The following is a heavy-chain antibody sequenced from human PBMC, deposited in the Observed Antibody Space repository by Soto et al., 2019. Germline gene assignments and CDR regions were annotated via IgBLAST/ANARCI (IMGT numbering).Heavy chain of an antibody. CDR3: AKGFIRDCGGDCTVDT. CDR1: GFTFSSYT. D-gene: IGHD2-21*02. J-gene: IGHJ5*02. Sequence: GGSLRLSCAASGFTFSSYTMSWVRQAPGKGLEWVSGISATGGSTYYADSVKGRFTFSRDDSKNTLYLQMNSLRAEDTAVYYCAKGFIRDCGGDCTVDTWGQGTLVTVSS. CDR2: ISATGGST. V-gene: IGHV3-23*01.